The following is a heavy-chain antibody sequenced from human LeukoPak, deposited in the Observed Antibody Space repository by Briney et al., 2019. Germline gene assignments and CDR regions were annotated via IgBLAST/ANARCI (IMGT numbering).Heavy chain of an antibody. CDR1: GFNFRNIG. Sequence: GGSLRLYCAVSGFNFRNIGMHWVRQAPGKGLEWVAFLHKDGTGAYYGDSVKGRFTISRDTSEDTLYLQMNSLRAEDTAVYYCARGLKWHYGAFDIWGRGTMVTVSS. D-gene: IGHD1-7*01. CDR3: ARGLKWHYGAFDI. J-gene: IGHJ3*02. CDR2: LHKDGTGA. V-gene: IGHV3-30*02.